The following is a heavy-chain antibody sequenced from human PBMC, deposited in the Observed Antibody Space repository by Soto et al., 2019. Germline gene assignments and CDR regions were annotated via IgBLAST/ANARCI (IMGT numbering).Heavy chain of an antibody. CDR1: GGSISGYY. CDR2: MYNSGST. J-gene: IGHJ1*01. Sequence: SETLSLTCTVSGGSISGYYWSWIRQPPGKGLEWIGYMYNSGSTVYNPSFKSRVTISVDTSKNQFSLKLNSVTAADTAVYYCARHETLHGAYDFWGQGTLVTVSS. V-gene: IGHV4-59*01. D-gene: IGHD5-12*01. CDR3: ARHETLHGAYDF.